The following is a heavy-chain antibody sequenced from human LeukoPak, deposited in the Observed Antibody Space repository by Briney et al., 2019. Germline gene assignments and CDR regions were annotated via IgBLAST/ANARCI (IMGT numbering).Heavy chain of an antibody. D-gene: IGHD3-16*01. V-gene: IGHV3-7*01. Sequence: GGSLRLSCAASGFTFSSYWMSWVRQAPGKGLEWVANIKQDGSEKYYVDSVKGRFTISRDNAKNSLYLQMNSLRAEDTAVYYCARDSGYDYVWGSYFDYWGQRTLVTVSS. J-gene: IGHJ4*02. CDR1: GFTFSSYW. CDR3: ARDSGYDYVWGSYFDY. CDR2: IKQDGSEK.